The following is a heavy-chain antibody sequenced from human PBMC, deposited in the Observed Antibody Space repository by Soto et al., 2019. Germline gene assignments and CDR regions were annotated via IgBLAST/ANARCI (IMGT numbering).Heavy chain of an antibody. Sequence: EVQLVESGGGLVQPGGSLRLSCVASGFIFNSYSMNWVRQAPGKGLEWISYINNGSTSVFYADSVKGRFTISRDNAKNSLYLQMNSLRAEDTAVYYCGSSASPDAYWGQGTLVTVSS. D-gene: IGHD3-22*01. J-gene: IGHJ4*02. CDR2: INNGSTSV. V-gene: IGHV3-48*01. CDR3: GSSASPDAY. CDR1: GFIFNSYS.